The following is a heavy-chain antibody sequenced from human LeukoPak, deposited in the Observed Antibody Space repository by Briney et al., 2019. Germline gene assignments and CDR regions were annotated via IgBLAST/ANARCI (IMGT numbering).Heavy chain of an antibody. CDR3: ARETRGANSDSLDY. D-gene: IGHD4/OR15-4a*01. CDR2: ISSGSSTK. J-gene: IGHJ4*02. CDR1: GFTFSSYE. V-gene: IGHV3-48*03. Sequence: PGGSLRLSCAASGFTFSSYEMNWVRQGPGKGLEWVSYISSGSSTKYYADSVKGRFTIPRDKAKNSLYLQMNSLRAEDTAVYYCARETRGANSDSLDYWGQGTLVTVSS.